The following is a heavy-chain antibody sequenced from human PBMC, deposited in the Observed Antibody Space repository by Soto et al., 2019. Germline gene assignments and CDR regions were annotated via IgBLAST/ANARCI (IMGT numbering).Heavy chain of an antibody. V-gene: IGHV6-1*01. Sequence: SQTLSLTCAISGDSVSSNSATWHWIRQSPSGGLEWLGRTYYRSKWYNDYAVSVKSRITISPDTSQNQFSLQLNSVTPEDTAVYYCAKDGFGELLGWFDPWGQGTXVTVSS. D-gene: IGHD3-10*01. CDR3: AKDGFGELLGWFDP. CDR2: TYYRSKWYN. J-gene: IGHJ5*02. CDR1: GDSVSSNSAT.